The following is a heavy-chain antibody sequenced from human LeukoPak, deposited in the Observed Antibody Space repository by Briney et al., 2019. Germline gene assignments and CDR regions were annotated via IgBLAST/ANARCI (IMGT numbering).Heavy chain of an antibody. CDR3: ALDNYYGPGSYSDNWFDP. Sequence: ESGPTLVNPTQTLTLTCSFSGFSLSPSGVGVGWIRQPPGKALEWLAIIYWDDDKRYSPSLKSRLTITKDTSKNQVVLTITNMDPVDTATYYCALDNYYGPGSYSDNWFDPWGQGTLVTVSS. J-gene: IGHJ5*02. V-gene: IGHV2-5*02. CDR2: IYWDDDK. D-gene: IGHD3-10*01. CDR1: GFSLSPSGVG.